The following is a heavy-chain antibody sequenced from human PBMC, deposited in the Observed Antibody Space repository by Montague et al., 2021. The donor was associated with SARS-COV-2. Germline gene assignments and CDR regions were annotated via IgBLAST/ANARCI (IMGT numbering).Heavy chain of an antibody. J-gene: IGHJ4*02. V-gene: IGHV4-39*01. Sequence: SETLSLTCTVAGGSISSGSYYWGWIRQPPGKGLEWIGNIHSSGSTYYKSRVTISVDTSKNQLSLRVTSVTAADTAVYYCARRLGGSGWLDYWGQGTLVTVSS. CDR1: GGSISSGSYY. CDR2: IHSSGST. D-gene: IGHD6-25*01. CDR3: ARRLGGSGWLDY.